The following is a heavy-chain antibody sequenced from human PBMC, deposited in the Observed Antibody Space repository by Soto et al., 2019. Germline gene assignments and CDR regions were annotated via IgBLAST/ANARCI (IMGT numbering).Heavy chain of an antibody. CDR3: ARSTYNWLTAVDGYFDN. V-gene: IGHV5-51*01. CDR2: IYPGDSDT. Sequence: GESLKISCEGSGYRFTTWWIGWVRQMPGKGLDLIGIIYPGDSDTGYSPSFQGRVTISVDTSITTAYRQWSSLKESDSAMYSCARSTYNWLTAVDGYFDNWGQGTEVTVSS. D-gene: IGHD1-20*01. CDR1: GYRFTTWW. J-gene: IGHJ4*02.